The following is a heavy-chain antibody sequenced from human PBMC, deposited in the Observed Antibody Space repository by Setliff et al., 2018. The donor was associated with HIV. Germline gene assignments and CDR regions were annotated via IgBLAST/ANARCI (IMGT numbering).Heavy chain of an antibody. CDR3: TRDLSHIVVVMPRFRY. J-gene: IGHJ4*02. Sequence: LSLSCAASGFTVSSNYMSWVRQAPGKGLEWVGFIRSKAYGGTTEYAASVKGRFTISRDDSKSIAYLQMNSLKTEDTAVYYCTRDLSHIVVVMPRFRYWGQGTLVTVSS. CDR2: IRSKAYGGTT. CDR1: GFTVSSNY. D-gene: IGHD2-21*01. V-gene: IGHV3-49*04.